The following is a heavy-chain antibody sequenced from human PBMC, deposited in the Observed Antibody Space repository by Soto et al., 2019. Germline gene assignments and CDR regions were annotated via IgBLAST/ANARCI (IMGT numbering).Heavy chain of an antibody. CDR2: ISYDGSNK. D-gene: IGHD2-2*03. CDR3: ARDLAIVVVPAAISGAFDI. J-gene: IGHJ3*02. V-gene: IGHV3-30-3*01. Sequence: GGSLRLSCAASGFTFSSYAMHWVRQAPGKGLEWVAVISYDGSNKYYADSVKGRFTISRDNSKNTLYLQMNSLRAEDTAVYYCARDLAIVVVPAAISGAFDIWGQGTMVTVSS. CDR1: GFTFSSYA.